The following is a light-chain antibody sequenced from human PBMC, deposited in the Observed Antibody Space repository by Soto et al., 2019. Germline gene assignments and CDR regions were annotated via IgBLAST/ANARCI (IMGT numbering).Light chain of an antibody. CDR3: QAWDINTMV. V-gene: IGLV3-1*01. Sequence: SYELTQPPSVSVSPGQTASITCSGEKLGDKYASWYQQKPGQSPVLVIYQDIRRPSGIPERFSGSSSGNTATLTISGTQAMDEADYYCQAWDINTMVFGGGTKLTVL. CDR1: KLGDKY. CDR2: QDI. J-gene: IGLJ2*01.